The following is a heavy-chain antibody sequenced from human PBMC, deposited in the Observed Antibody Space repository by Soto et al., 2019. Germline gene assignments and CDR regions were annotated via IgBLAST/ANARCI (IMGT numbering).Heavy chain of an antibody. J-gene: IGHJ6*02. Sequence: QAGGSLRLSCAASGFTFSSYAMHWVRQAPGKGLEWVVVISYDGSNKYYADSVKGRFTISRDNSKNTLYLQMNSLRAEDTAVYYCAREQTNYYDSSGPASAQYGMDVWGQGTTVTVSS. D-gene: IGHD3-22*01. CDR2: ISYDGSNK. CDR3: AREQTNYYDSSGPASAQYGMDV. CDR1: GFTFSSYA. V-gene: IGHV3-30-3*01.